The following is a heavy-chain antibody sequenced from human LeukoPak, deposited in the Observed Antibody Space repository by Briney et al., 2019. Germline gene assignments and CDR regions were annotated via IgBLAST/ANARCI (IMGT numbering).Heavy chain of an antibody. CDR2: IYYSGST. J-gene: IGHJ5*02. D-gene: IGHD2-2*01. CDR1: GGSISSGGYY. CDR3: ARDLFYCSSTSCSNWFDP. Sequence: PSETLSLTCTVSGGSISSGGYYWSWIRQHPGKGLEWIGYIYYSGSTYYNPSLKSRVTISVDTSKNQFSLKLSSVTAADTAVYYCARDLFYCSSTSCSNWFDPWGQGTLVTVSS. V-gene: IGHV4-31*03.